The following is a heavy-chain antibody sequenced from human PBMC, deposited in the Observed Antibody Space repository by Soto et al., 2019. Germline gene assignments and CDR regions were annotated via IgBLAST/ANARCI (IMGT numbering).Heavy chain of an antibody. J-gene: IGHJ6*02. D-gene: IGHD3-22*01. Sequence: SETLSLTCTVSGGSISSGDYYWSWIRQPPGKGLEWIGYIYYSGSTYYNPSLKSRVTISVDTSKNQFSLKLSSVTAADTAVYYCARAGYYYDSSGYSRRSSXSYGMDVWGQGTTVTVSS. CDR3: ARAGYYYDSSGYSRRSSXSYGMDV. CDR2: IYYSGST. CDR1: GGSISSGDYY. V-gene: IGHV4-30-4*01.